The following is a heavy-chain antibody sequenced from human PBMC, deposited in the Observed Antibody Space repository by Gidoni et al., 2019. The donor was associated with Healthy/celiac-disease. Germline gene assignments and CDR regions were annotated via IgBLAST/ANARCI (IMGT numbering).Heavy chain of an antibody. J-gene: IGHJ4*02. CDR2: IYYSGST. CDR1: GGSISSYY. V-gene: IGHV4-59*01. Sequence: QVQLQESGPGLVKPSETLSLTCTVSGGSISSYYWSWIRQPPGKGLEWIGYIYYSGSTNYNPSLKSRVTISVDTSKNQFSLKLSSVTAADTAVYYCARGGYYYDSSGYLGLDYWGQGTLVTVSS. CDR3: ARGGYYYDSSGYLGLDY. D-gene: IGHD3-22*01.